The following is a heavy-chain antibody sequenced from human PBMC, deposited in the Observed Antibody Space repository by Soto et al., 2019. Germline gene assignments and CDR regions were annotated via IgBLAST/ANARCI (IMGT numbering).Heavy chain of an antibody. CDR1: GYSFATYA. D-gene: IGHD1-1*01. Sequence: QVQLVQSGAEVKKPGTSVKVSCKASGYSFATYAIHWVRQAPGQGLEWMGWINPATGNTEYSDKFQDRVTFTRDTSATTAYMELRGLRSEDTAVYYCARRYKSAGWHEPWGQGTLVTVSS. V-gene: IGHV1-3*01. J-gene: IGHJ5*02. CDR3: ARRYKSAGWHEP. CDR2: INPATGNT.